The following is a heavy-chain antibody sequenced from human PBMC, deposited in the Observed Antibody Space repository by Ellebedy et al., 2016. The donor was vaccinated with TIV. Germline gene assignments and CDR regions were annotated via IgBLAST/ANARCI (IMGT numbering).Heavy chain of an antibody. CDR3: ARSDSGWRSGWFDP. Sequence: ASVKVSCKASGYTFTSYYMHWVRQAPGQGLEWMGIINPSGGSTKYAQKFQGRVTMTADTSTSTVYMDLNSLTSEDTAVYYCARSDSGWRSGWFDPWGQGTLVTVSS. J-gene: IGHJ5*02. CDR1: GYTFTSYY. CDR2: INPSGGST. V-gene: IGHV1-46*01. D-gene: IGHD6-19*01.